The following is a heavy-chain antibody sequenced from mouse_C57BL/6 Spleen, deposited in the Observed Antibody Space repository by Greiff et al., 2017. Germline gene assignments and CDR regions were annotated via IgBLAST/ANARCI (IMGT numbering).Heavy chain of an antibody. D-gene: IGHD3-2*02. CDR2: ISGGGGNT. V-gene: IGHV5-9*01. Sequence: DVQLVESGGGLVKPGGSLKLSCAASGFTFSSYTMSWVRQTPEKRLEWVATISGGGGNTYYPDSVKGRFTISRDNAKNTLYLQMSSLRSEDTALYYCARRDSSGFDYWGQGTTLTVSS. J-gene: IGHJ2*01. CDR1: GFTFSSYT. CDR3: ARRDSSGFDY.